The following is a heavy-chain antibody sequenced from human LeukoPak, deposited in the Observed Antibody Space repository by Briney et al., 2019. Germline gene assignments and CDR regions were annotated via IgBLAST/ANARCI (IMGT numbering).Heavy chain of an antibody. J-gene: IGHJ5*02. CDR2: LSSGGATT. D-gene: IGHD3-3*01. Sequence: LSGGSLRLSCAVSGFTFSSYAVSWVRQAPGKGLAWVSALSSGGATTYYADSVKGRFTISRDNYKNTLYLQMSSLRAEDTAVYYCAKVILGVNVPHWFDRWGQGTLVTVSS. V-gene: IGHV3-23*01. CDR1: GFTFSSYA. CDR3: AKVILGVNVPHWFDR.